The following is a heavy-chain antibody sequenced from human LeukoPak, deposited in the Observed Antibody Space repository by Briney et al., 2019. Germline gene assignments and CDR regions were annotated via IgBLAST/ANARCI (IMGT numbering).Heavy chain of an antibody. CDR2: IIPIFGTA. Sequence: GASVKVSCKASGGTFSSYAISWVRQAPGQGLEWMGGIIPIFGTANYAQKFQGRVTITADESTSTAYMELSSLRSEDTAVYYCAKKDYDFWSGYWLDDYGMDVWGQGTAVTVSS. CDR3: AKKDYDFWSGYWLDDYGMDV. D-gene: IGHD3-3*01. J-gene: IGHJ6*02. V-gene: IGHV1-69*13. CDR1: GGTFSSYA.